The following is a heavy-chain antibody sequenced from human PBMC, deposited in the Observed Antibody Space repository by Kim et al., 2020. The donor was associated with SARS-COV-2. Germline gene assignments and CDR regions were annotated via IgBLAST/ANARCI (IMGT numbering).Heavy chain of an antibody. CDR2: FDGEDGET. CDR3: ATEAVISSGWFVTFFHFAY. J-gene: IGHJ4*02. CDR1: GYTLTELA. Sequence: ASVKVSCKVSGYTLTELAIHWVRQAPGKGLEWMGGFDGEDGETVYAQKFQGRVTITKDTSTDTAYMELSSLRSEDTAVYYCATEAVISSGWFVTFFHFAYWGQGTLVTVSS. D-gene: IGHD6-19*01. V-gene: IGHV1-24*01.